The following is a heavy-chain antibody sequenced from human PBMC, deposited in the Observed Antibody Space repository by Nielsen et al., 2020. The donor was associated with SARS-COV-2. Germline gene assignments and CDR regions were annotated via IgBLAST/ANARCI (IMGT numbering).Heavy chain of an antibody. V-gene: IGHV3-64D*06. Sequence: GESLKISCSASGFTFSSYAMRWVRQAPGKGLEYVSAISSNGGSTYYADSVKGRFTISRDNSKNTLYLQMSSLRAEDTAVYYCVKGIQLWLRSGFDYWGQGTLVTVSS. CDR2: ISSNGGST. CDR1: GFTFSSYA. J-gene: IGHJ4*02. D-gene: IGHD5-18*01. CDR3: VKGIQLWLRSGFDY.